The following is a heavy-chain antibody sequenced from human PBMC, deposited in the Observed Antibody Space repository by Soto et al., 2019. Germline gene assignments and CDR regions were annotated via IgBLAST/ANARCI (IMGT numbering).Heavy chain of an antibody. CDR3: ARNYYDSSAGWFDP. Sequence: ASVKVSCKASGYTFTSYGISWVRQALGQGLEWMGWISAYNGNTNYAQKLQGRVTMTTDTSTSTAYMELRSLRSDDTAVYYCARNYYDSSAGWFDPWGQGNLVTVSS. D-gene: IGHD3-22*01. CDR2: ISAYNGNT. CDR1: GYTFTSYG. V-gene: IGHV1-18*04. J-gene: IGHJ5*02.